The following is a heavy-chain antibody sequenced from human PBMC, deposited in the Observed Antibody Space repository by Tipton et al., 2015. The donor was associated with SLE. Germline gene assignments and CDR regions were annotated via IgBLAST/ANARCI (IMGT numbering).Heavy chain of an antibody. J-gene: IGHJ6*03. V-gene: IGHV3-11*01. CDR3: ARDGSPPYYYYYMDV. CDR1: RFTLSDYY. D-gene: IGHD2-2*03. Sequence: SLRLSCAASRFTLSDYYMSWIRQAPGRGLEWVSYISSSGRTIYYADSVKGRFTISRDNAKNSLYLQMNSLRAEDTAVYYCARDGSPPYYYYYMDVWGKGTTVTVSS. CDR2: ISSSGRTI.